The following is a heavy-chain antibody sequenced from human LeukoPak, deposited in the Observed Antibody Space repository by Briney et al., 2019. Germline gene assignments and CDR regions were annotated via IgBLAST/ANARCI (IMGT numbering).Heavy chain of an antibody. CDR3: AKVHQVLPYYYYYYMDV. Sequence: GGSLRLSCAASGFTFSNYGMHWVRQAPGKGLEWVAFIRYDGSNKYYADSVKGRFTISRVNSKNTLYLQMNSLRAEDTAVYYCAKVHQVLPYYYYYYMDVWGKGTTVTVSS. J-gene: IGHJ6*03. CDR2: IRYDGSNK. V-gene: IGHV3-30*02. D-gene: IGHD2-2*01. CDR1: GFTFSNYG.